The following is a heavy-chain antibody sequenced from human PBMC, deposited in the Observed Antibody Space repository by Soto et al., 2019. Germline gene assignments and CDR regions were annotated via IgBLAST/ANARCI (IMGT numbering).Heavy chain of an antibody. D-gene: IGHD3-3*01. CDR3: STGVIWIGYFTVDS. Sequence: SVKVSCKASGGSFGNSAINWVRQTPGQGLEWVGGFIPVYRTLNYAQKFQGRVTITADESTGTAFMTLSSLASDDTAVYYCSTGVIWIGYFTVDSWGQGTRVTVSS. CDR1: GGSFGNSA. V-gene: IGHV1-69*13. CDR2: FIPVYRTL. J-gene: IGHJ4*02.